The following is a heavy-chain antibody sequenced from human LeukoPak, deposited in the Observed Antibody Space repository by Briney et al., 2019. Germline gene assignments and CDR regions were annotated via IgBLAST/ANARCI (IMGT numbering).Heavy chain of an antibody. D-gene: IGHD6-19*01. J-gene: IGHJ4*02. CDR3: AGGTGWIFDH. CDR1: GFTFSSYE. V-gene: IGHV3-48*03. CDR2: ISSSGSTI. Sequence: PGGSLRLSCAASGFTFSSYEMNWVRQAPGQGLEWVSYISSSGSTIFYADSVQGRFTISRDTANNSVYLQMNSLRADDTAVYFCAGGTGWIFDHWGQGNLFTVSS.